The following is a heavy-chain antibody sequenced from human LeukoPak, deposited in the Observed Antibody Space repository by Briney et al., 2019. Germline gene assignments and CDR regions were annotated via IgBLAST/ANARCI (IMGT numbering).Heavy chain of an antibody. CDR2: IYCRGST. D-gene: IGHD3-22*01. V-gene: IGHV4-31*11. CDR1: GGSISSGCYY. J-gene: IGHJ4*02. CDR3: ARIPAPRHYYDSSGYYLDY. Sequence: SQTLSLTCAVSGGSISSGCYYWCWMHQPPGKRVECVGYIYCRGSTYYNPPHKSRVTISVDTSKNQFSLKLSSVTAADTAVYYCARIPAPRHYYDSSGYYLDYWGQGTLVTVSS.